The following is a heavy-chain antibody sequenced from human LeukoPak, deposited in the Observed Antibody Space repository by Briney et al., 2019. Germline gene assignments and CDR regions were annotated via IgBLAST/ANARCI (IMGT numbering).Heavy chain of an antibody. CDR3: AREHSSSWDQFDY. Sequence: GASVKVSCKASGYSFVGYGITWVRQAPGQGLEWMGWFNPENGNTNYAQKVQGRVTMTADTSTSTSYMELRSLRSDNTAVYYCAREHSSSWDQFDYWGQGTLVIVSS. V-gene: IGHV1-18*01. J-gene: IGHJ4*02. CDR1: GYSFVGYG. D-gene: IGHD6-13*01. CDR2: FNPENGNT.